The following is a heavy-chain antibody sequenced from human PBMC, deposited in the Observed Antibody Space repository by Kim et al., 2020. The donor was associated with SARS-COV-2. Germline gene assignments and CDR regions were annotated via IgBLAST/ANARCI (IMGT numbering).Heavy chain of an antibody. CDR1: GGSISSYY. CDR3: ATTVGYDSTFDY. V-gene: IGHV4-59*01. CDR2: IYYSGST. Sequence: SETLSLTCTVSGGSISSYYWSWIRQPPGKGLEWIGYIYYSGSTNYNPSLKSRVTISVDTSKNQFSLKLSSVTAADTAVYYCATTVGYDSTFDYWGQGTLVTVSS. D-gene: IGHD5-12*01. J-gene: IGHJ4*02.